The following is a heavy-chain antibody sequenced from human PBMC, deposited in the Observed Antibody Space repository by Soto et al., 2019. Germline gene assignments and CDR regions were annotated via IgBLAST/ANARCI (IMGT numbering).Heavy chain of an antibody. V-gene: IGHV3-53*01. J-gene: IGHJ4*02. Sequence: GGSLRLSCAASGFTVSSNCMSWVRQAPGKGLEWVSVIYSGGSTYYADSVKGRFTISRDNSKNTLYLQMNSLRAEDTAVYYCARATVAARLGYWGQGTLVTVSS. CDR1: GFTVSSNC. CDR2: IYSGGST. CDR3: ARATVAARLGY. D-gene: IGHD6-6*01.